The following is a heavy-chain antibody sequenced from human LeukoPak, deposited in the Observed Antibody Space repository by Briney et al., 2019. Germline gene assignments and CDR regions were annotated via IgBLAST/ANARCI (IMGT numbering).Heavy chain of an antibody. CDR2: ISAYNGNT. CDR3: ARDRSFSSGYYYERWFDP. J-gene: IGHJ5*02. CDR1: GYTLTSYG. V-gene: IGHV1-18*01. Sequence: ASEKVSCKASGYTLTSYGISWVRQAPGQGLEWMGWISAYNGNTNYAQKLQGRVTMTTDTSTSTAYMELRSLRSDDTAVYYCARDRSFSSGYYYERWFDPWGQGTLVTVSS. D-gene: IGHD3-22*01.